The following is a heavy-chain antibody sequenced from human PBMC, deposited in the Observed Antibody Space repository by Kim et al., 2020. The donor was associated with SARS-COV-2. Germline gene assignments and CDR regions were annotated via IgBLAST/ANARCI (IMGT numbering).Heavy chain of an antibody. D-gene: IGHD6-19*01. V-gene: IGHV3-21*01. CDR3: AGDSSGWFYFDY. CDR1: GFTFSSYS. CDR2: ICSSSSYI. J-gene: IGHJ4*02. Sequence: GSLRLSCAASGFTFSSYSMNWVRQAPGKGLEWVSSICSSSSYIYYADSVKGRFTISRDNAKNSLYLQMNSLRAEDTAVYYCAGDSSGWFYFDYWGQGTLVTVSS.